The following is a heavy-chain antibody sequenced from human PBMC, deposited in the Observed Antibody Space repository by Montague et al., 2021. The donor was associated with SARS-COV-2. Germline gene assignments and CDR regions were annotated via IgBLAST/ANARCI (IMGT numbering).Heavy chain of an antibody. CDR2: IYYTGRT. CDR3: ARQLPSYCATNKCYPYYFDG. J-gene: IGHJ4*02. Sequence: SETLSLTCTVSGGSISSPGYYWGWIRQPPGKGLEWIGSIYYTGRTYYNPSLRSRVTISMDTSKNHFSLSLSSVTVADTAVYFCARQLPSYCATNKCYPYYFDGWGQGTLVTVSS. V-gene: IGHV4-39*01. CDR1: GGSISSPGYY. D-gene: IGHD2-8*01.